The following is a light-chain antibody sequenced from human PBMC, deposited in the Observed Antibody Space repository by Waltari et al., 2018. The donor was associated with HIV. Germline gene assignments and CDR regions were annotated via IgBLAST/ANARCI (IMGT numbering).Light chain of an antibody. CDR3: HQHNYSPRS. CDR1: DSIGNN. J-gene: IGKJ1*01. CDR2: GAS. V-gene: IGKV3-15*01. Sequence: VMTQSLATLSVSPGGSATISCRTSDSIGNNLIWYQQRPGQAPRVLIYGASTRAPGIPGRITGSGSGTEFTLTINNLQPEDTAVYYCHQHNYSPRSFGQGTRVDLK.